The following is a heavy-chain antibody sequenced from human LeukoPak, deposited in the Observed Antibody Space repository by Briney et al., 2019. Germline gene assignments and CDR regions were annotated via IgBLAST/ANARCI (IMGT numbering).Heavy chain of an antibody. CDR2: INPSGGST. J-gene: IGHJ3*02. CDR1: GYTFTSYY. Sequence: GASVKVSCKASGYTFTSYYMHWVRQAPGQGLEWMGIINPSGGSTSYAQKFQGRVTMTRDMSTSTVYMELSSLRSEDTAVYYCAVFPGIVGATPLRNDAFDIWGQGTMVTVSS. CDR3: AVFPGIVGATPLRNDAFDI. D-gene: IGHD1-26*01. V-gene: IGHV1-46*01.